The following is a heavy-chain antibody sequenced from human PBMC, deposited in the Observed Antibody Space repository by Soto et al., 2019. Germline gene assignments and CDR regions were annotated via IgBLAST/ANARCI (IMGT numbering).Heavy chain of an antibody. D-gene: IGHD2-2*01. V-gene: IGHV1-18*04. J-gene: IGHJ6*02. CDR1: GYTFTSYG. Sequence: GPGVEKPGASVKVSCKASGYTFTSYGISWVRQAPGQGLEWMGWISGKTGKTNYAQKFQGRVTISTDTSTSTAYMDLRSLRSDDTAVYYCARVPREIILVGMDVWGQGTTVTVSS. CDR2: ISGKTGKT. CDR3: ARVPREIILVGMDV.